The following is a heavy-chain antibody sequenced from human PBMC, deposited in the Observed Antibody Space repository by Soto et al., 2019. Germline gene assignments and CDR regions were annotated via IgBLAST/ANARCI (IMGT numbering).Heavy chain of an antibody. J-gene: IGHJ4*02. Sequence: GASVKVSCKASGYTFTSYYMHWVRQAPGQGLEWMGIINPSGGSTSYAQKFQGRVTMTRDTSTSTVYMELSSLRSEDTAVYYCARGPYDYIWGSSYYFDYWGQGTLVTVSS. D-gene: IGHD3-16*01. CDR2: INPSGGST. CDR3: ARGPYDYIWGSSYYFDY. CDR1: GYTFTSYY. V-gene: IGHV1-46*03.